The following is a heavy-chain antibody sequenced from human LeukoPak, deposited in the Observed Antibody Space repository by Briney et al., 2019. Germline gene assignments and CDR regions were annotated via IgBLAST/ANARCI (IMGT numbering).Heavy chain of an antibody. CDR2: ISGSGGST. CDR3: AKDSRSFSLDY. D-gene: IGHD3-16*02. V-gene: IGHV3-23*01. J-gene: IGHJ4*02. Sequence: GGSLRLSCVASGFTFSTYGMSWVRQAPGKGLEWVSAISGSGGSTYYADSVKGRFTISRDNSKNTLYLQMNSLRAEDTAVYYCAKDSRSFSLDYWGQGTLVTVSS. CDR1: GFTFSTYG.